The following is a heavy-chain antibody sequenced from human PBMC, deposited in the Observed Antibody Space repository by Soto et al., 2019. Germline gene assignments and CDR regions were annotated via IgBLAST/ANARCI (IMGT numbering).Heavy chain of an antibody. CDR1: GFTFSSYG. Sequence: PGGSLRLSCAASGFTFSSYGMHWVRQAPGKGLEWVAVVWYDGTNKNYADSVKGRFTISRDNSKNTLYLQMNSLRAEDTAVYYCVRGTSTIPDYWGQGTLVTVSS. CDR2: VWYDGTNK. D-gene: IGHD2-2*01. J-gene: IGHJ4*02. V-gene: IGHV3-33*01. CDR3: VRGTSTIPDY.